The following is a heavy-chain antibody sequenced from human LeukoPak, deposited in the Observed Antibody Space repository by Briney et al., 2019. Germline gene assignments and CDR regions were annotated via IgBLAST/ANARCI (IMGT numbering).Heavy chain of an antibody. J-gene: IGHJ4*02. Sequence: GGSLRLSCSASGFTFSTYAMSWVRQAPGKGLEWVSGISGSGANTYYADPVKGRFTISRDNSKNTLFLQMNSLRAEDTAVYYCAKSPDIAVTDDFDYWGQGTMVTVSS. D-gene: IGHD6-19*01. CDR3: AKSPDIAVTDDFDY. CDR1: GFTFSTYA. CDR2: ISGSGANT. V-gene: IGHV3-23*01.